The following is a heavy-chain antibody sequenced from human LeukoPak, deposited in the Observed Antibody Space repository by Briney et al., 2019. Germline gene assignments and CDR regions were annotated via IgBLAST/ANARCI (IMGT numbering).Heavy chain of an antibody. Sequence: SETLSLTCAVYGGPFSGYYWSWIRQPPGKGLEWIGEINHSGSTNYNPSLKSRVTISVDTSKNQFSLKLSSVTGADTAVYYCARGRSRKLATSRRDAFDIWGQGTMVTVSS. D-gene: IGHD3-3*02. CDR2: INHSGST. J-gene: IGHJ3*02. V-gene: IGHV4-34*01. CDR3: ARGRSRKLATSRRDAFDI. CDR1: GGPFSGYY.